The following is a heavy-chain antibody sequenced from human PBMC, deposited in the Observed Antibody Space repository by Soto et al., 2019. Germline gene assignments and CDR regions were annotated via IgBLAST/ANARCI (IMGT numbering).Heavy chain of an antibody. V-gene: IGHV3-30*18. CDR1: GFTFSSYG. J-gene: IGHJ4*02. CDR2: ISYDGSNK. D-gene: IGHD6-19*01. Sequence: PGGSLRLSCAASGFTFSSYGMHWVRQAPGKGLEWVAVISYDGSNKYYADSVKGRFTISRDNSKNTLYLQMNSLRAEDTAVYYCVKDRAGRGSGRGEFDYWGQGTLVTVSS. CDR3: VKDRAGRGSGRGEFDY.